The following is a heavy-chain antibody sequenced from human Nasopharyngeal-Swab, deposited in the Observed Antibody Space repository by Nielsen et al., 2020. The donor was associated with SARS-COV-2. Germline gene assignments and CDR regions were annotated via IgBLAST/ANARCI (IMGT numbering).Heavy chain of an antibody. CDR2: IYYSGST. J-gene: IGHJ6*03. Sequence: TLSLTCTVSGGSISSGGYYWSWIRQHPGKGLEWVGYIYYSGSTYYNPSLKSRVTISVDTSKNQFSLKLSSVTAADTAVYYCARANGVRGVIVDYYYYMDVWGKGTTVTVSS. CDR1: GGSISSGGYY. D-gene: IGHD3-10*01. CDR3: ARANGVRGVIVDYYYYMDV. V-gene: IGHV4-31*03.